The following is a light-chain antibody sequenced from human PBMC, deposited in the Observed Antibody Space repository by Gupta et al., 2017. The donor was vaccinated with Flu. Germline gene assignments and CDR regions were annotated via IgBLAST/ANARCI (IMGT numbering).Light chain of an antibody. CDR2: AAS. CDR3: QQDSSWPRT. CDR1: ESVSNN. J-gene: IGKJ1*01. Sequence: EIVMTQSPATLSVSPGETAVFSCRASESVSNNLAWYQHRPGQAPRLLVYAASTRATDIPARFSGSGFATEFTLTISSLESEDFAIYYCQQDSSWPRTFGRGTKVEIK. V-gene: IGKV3-15*01.